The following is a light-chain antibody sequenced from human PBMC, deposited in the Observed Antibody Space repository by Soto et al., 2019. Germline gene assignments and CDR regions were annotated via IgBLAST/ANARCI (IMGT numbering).Light chain of an antibody. Sequence: DIQLTQSPFFLSASVGDRVTITCRASQGISSYLVWYQQKVGTAPKSLIYAASTLQTGVPSRFSGRRSGTEFTLTISSLQPEDSATYYCRQHNSFPITFGQGTRLEIK. CDR1: QGISSY. V-gene: IGKV1-9*01. CDR3: RQHNSFPIT. J-gene: IGKJ5*01. CDR2: AAS.